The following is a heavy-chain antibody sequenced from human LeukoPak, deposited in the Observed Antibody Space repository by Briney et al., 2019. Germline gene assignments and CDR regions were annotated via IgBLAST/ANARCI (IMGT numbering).Heavy chain of an antibody. V-gene: IGHV4-59*01. J-gene: IGHJ4*02. D-gene: IGHD4-11*01. CDR2: IYYSGST. CDR1: GDSISSDY. CDR3: ARATYSNYVYYFDY. Sequence: SVTLSLTCTVSGDSISSDYWSWIRQPPGKGLEWIGYIYYSGSTNYNPSLKSRVTISIDTSKNQFSLKLSSVTAADTAVYYCARATYSNYVYYFDYWGQGTLVTVSS.